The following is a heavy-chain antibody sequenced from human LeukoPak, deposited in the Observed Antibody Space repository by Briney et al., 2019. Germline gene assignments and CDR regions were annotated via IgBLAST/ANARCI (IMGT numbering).Heavy chain of an antibody. V-gene: IGHV1-18*04. CDR1: GYTFTSYG. J-gene: IGHJ4*02. CDR2: ISAHNGNA. Sequence: ASVKVSYKASGYTFTSYGISWVRQAPGQGLEWMGWISAHNGNANYAQKFQGRVTMTTDTSTTTAYMELRSLRSDDTALYYCARVEDRDYVWGSYRLADYWGQGTLVTVSS. CDR3: ARVEDRDYVWGSYRLADY. D-gene: IGHD3-16*02.